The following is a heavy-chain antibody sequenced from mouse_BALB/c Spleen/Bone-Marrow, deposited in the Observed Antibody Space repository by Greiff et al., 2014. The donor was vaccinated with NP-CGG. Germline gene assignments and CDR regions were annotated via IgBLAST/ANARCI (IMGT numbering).Heavy chain of an antibody. V-gene: IGHV1-7*01. CDR2: INPSTGYT. Sequence: QQSGAELAKPGASVKMSCKASGYTFTSYWMHWVKQRPGQGLEWIGYINPSTGYTEYNQKFKDKATLTADKSSSTAYMQLSSLTSEDSAVYYCARSNYPAWFAYWGQGTLVTVSA. D-gene: IGHD2-5*01. CDR3: ARSNYPAWFAY. CDR1: GYTFTSYW. J-gene: IGHJ3*01.